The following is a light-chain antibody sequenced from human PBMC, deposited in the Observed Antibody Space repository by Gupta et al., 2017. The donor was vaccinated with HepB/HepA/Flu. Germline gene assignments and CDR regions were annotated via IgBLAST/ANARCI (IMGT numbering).Light chain of an antibody. CDR1: TSNIGNNY. V-gene: IGLV1-51*01. CDR3: GTWDYDLSVG. J-gene: IGLJ2*01. Sequence: QSVLTQPPSVSAAPGHKVTISCIGSTSNIGNNYVSWYQKFPGKAPKLLIYGNNKRPSGTPDRFSGSKSGTSATLDITGLQTGDEAEYYCGTWDYDLSVGFGGGTKLSVL. CDR2: GNN.